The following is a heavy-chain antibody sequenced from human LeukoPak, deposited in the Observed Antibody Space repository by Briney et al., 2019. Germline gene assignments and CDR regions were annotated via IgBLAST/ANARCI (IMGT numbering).Heavy chain of an antibody. D-gene: IGHD2-2*01. CDR1: GFTSSSYA. CDR2: ISGSGGSA. Sequence: GGSLRLSCAASGFTSSSYAMSWVRQAPGKGLEWVSGISGSGGSAYYADSVKGRFTISRDNSKNTLYLQMNSLRAEDTAVYYCAKEVFSCFDYRGQGTLVTVSS. V-gene: IGHV3-23*01. J-gene: IGHJ4*02. CDR3: AKEVFSCFDY.